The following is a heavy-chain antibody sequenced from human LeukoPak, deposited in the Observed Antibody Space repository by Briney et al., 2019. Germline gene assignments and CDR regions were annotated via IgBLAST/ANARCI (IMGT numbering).Heavy chain of an antibody. CDR2: IYYSGST. J-gene: IGHJ4*02. CDR3: ARGTLWFGEFLDY. Sequence: SETLSLTCTVSGGSISSYYWSWIRQPPGKGLEWIGYIYYSGSTNYNPSLKSRVTISVDTSKNQFSLKLSSVTAADTAVYYCARGTLWFGEFLDYWGQGTLVTVSS. D-gene: IGHD3-10*01. V-gene: IGHV4-59*08. CDR1: GGSISSYY.